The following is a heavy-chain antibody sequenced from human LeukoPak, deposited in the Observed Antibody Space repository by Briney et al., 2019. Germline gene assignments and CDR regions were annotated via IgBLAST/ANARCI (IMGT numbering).Heavy chain of an antibody. CDR3: AKGRFLDPMDV. D-gene: IGHD3-3*01. CDR2: VTGDGYGT. CDR1: GFSFSITG. Sequence: GGSLRLSCAASGFSFSITGMSWVRQAPGKGLEWVSGVTGDGYGTYYAESVKGRFTVSRDNFKNTLYLQMNSLRAEDTAIYYCAKGRFLDPMDVWGQGTTVTVSS. J-gene: IGHJ6*02. V-gene: IGHV3-23*01.